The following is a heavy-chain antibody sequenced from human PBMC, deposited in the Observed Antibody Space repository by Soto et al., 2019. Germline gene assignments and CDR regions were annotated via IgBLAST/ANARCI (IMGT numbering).Heavy chain of an antibody. D-gene: IGHD5-12*01. CDR3: AVPGRGDFDY. CDR1: GASIGTNNW. J-gene: IGHJ4*02. CDR2: VYHSGTT. Sequence: SETLSLTCAVSGASIGTNNWWSWVRQPPGKGLEWIGEVYHSGTTNCNPSLKSRVTISIDKSKNQFSLTLTSMTAADTALYYCAVPGRGDFDYWSQGTLVTAPS. V-gene: IGHV4-4*02.